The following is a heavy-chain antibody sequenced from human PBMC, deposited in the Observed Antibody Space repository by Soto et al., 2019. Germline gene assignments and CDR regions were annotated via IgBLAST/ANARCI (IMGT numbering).Heavy chain of an antibody. J-gene: IGHJ4*02. V-gene: IGHV3-23*01. Sequence: EVQLLESGGGFVQPGESLRLSCVASGFTFSLSAMSWVRQAPGRGLEWVSSISGGGGSTEYTDSVKGRFTISRDNSKDTVHLQMNSLRAEDTAVYYCAKGPEYDILTGCDYWGKCALVTVSS. CDR3: AKGPEYDILTGCDY. D-gene: IGHD3-9*01. CDR1: GFTFSLSA. CDR2: ISGGGGST.